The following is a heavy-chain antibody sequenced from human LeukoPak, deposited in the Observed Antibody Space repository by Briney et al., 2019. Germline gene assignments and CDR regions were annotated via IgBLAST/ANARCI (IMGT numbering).Heavy chain of an antibody. J-gene: IGHJ2*01. CDR1: GFTVSSNH. V-gene: IGHV3-66*01. CDR3: ASRQQFDYWYFDL. D-gene: IGHD6-6*01. CDR2: IYSGGTT. Sequence: GGSLRLSCAVSGFTVSSNHMTWVRQAPGKGLEWVSAIYSGGTTYYADSVKDRFTISRDNSKSTLYLQMISLRAEDTAVCYCASRQQFDYWYFDLWGRGTLVTVSS.